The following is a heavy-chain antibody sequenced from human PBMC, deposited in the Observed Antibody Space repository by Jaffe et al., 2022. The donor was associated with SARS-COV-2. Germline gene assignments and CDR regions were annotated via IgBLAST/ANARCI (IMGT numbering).Heavy chain of an antibody. CDR3: AKDSTPLSARGYYYGMDV. V-gene: IGHV3-30*18. CDR1: GFTFSSYG. Sequence: QVQLVESGGGVVQPGRSLRLSCAASGFTFSSYGMHWVRQAPGKGLEWVAVISYDGSNKYYADSVKGRFTISRDNSKNTLYLQMNSLRAEDTAVYYCAKDSTPLSARGYYYGMDVWGQGTTVTVSS. CDR2: ISYDGSNK. D-gene: IGHD6-6*01. J-gene: IGHJ6*02.